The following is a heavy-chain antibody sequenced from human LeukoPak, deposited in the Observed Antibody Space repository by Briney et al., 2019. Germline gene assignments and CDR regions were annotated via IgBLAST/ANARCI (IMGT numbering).Heavy chain of an antibody. CDR1: GFTFSSYA. CDR2: IRYDGSNK. V-gene: IGHV3-30*02. CDR3: AKGSKEVLFTRDHYMDV. Sequence: GGSLRLSCAASGFTFSSYAMHWVRQAPCKGVECGTFIRYDGSNKYYADSVKGRFTISRDNSKNTLYLQMNSLRDEDTAMYYCAKGSKEVLFTRDHYMDVWGKGTTVTISS. D-gene: IGHD3-3*01. J-gene: IGHJ6*03.